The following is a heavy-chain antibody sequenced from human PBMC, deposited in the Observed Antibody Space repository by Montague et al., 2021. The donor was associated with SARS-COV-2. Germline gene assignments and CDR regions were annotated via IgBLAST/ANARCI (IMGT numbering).Heavy chain of an antibody. CDR3: AAGIGNNALAY. CDR2: ICTGGTT. Sequence: SLRLSCAASGFIVSGNYMSWVRQAPGKGLDWVSVICTGGTTFYAGSVKGRFTISRHNADNTLYLQMNSLRDDDTAVYYCAAGIGNNALAYWGQGTLVTVSS. D-gene: IGHD1-14*01. V-gene: IGHV3-53*04. CDR1: GFIVSGNY. J-gene: IGHJ4*02.